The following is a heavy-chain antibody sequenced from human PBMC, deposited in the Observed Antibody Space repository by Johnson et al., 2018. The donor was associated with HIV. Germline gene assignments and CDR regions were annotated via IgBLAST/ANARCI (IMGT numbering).Heavy chain of an antibody. CDR1: GFTFSSYG. Sequence: EQLVESGGGLVQPGGSLRLSCAASGFTFSSYGMHWVRQAPGKGLEWVGRIKSKSDGGKTEYAAPVRGRFTISRDDSETTVYLKMNSLQTEDTAVYYCTTNFWSGFYPDAFDIWGQGTMVTVSS. D-gene: IGHD3-3*01. V-gene: IGHV3-15*01. CDR2: IKSKSDGGKT. J-gene: IGHJ3*02. CDR3: TTNFWSGFYPDAFDI.